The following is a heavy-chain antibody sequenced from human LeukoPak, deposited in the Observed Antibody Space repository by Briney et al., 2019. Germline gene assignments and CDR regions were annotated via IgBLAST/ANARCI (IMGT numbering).Heavy chain of an antibody. Sequence: SETLSLTCTVSGGSISTYYWSWIRQPPGKGLEWIGYIYYNGATNYNPSLKSRVTISVDTSKNEFSLKLSSVTAADTALYYCARRTVTNGWFRIDYWGQGSLVIVSS. CDR2: IYYNGAT. CDR1: GGSISTYY. CDR3: ARRTVTNGWFRIDY. D-gene: IGHD6-19*01. J-gene: IGHJ4*02. V-gene: IGHV4-59*08.